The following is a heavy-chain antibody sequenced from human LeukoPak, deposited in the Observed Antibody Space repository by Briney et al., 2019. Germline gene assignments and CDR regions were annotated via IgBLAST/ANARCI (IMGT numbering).Heavy chain of an antibody. V-gene: IGHV4-4*07. D-gene: IGHD6-13*01. CDR2: IYNGGII. J-gene: IGHJ2*01. Sequence: PSETLSLTCTVSGDSISRYYWSWIRQPAGKGLEWIGRIYNGGIITYNPSLKSRVTMSIDTSNNQFSLKLSSVTAADTAVYYCARVYYSSSYDYWYFDLWGRGTLVTVSS. CDR1: GDSISRYY. CDR3: ARVYYSSSYDYWYFDL.